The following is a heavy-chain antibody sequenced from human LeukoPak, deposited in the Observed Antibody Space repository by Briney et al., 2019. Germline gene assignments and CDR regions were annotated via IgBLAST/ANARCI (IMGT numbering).Heavy chain of an antibody. J-gene: IGHJ4*02. CDR3: ARGQALRYFDWLLYQDY. CDR2: INPNSGGT. D-gene: IGHD3-9*01. V-gene: IGHV1-2*02. Sequence: ASVKVSCKASGYTFTGYYMHWVRQAPGQGLEWMGWINPNSGGTNYAQKFQGRVTMTRDTSISTAYMELSRLRSDDTAVYYCARGQALRYFDWLLYQDYWGQGTLVTVSS. CDR1: GYTFTGYY.